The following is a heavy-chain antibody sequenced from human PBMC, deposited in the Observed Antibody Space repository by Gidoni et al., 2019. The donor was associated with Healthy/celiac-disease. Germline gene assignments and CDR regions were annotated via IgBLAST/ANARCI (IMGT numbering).Heavy chain of an antibody. CDR3: ATSAYGDYVAPDAFDI. Sequence: EVQLVETGGGLIQPGGSLRLSCAASGFTVSSNYMSWVRQAPGKGLEWVSVIYSGGSTYYADSVKGRFTISRDNSKNTLYLQMNSLRAEDTAVYYCATSAYGDYVAPDAFDIWGQGTMVTVSS. D-gene: IGHD4-17*01. V-gene: IGHV3-53*02. CDR1: GFTVSSNY. J-gene: IGHJ3*02. CDR2: IYSGGST.